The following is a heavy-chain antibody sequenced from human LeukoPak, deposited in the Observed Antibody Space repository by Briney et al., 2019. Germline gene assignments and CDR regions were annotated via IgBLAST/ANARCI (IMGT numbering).Heavy chain of an antibody. V-gene: IGHV1-58*01. J-gene: IGHJ4*02. CDR2: IVVGSGNT. D-gene: IGHD3-22*01. Sequence: AVKVSCKASGFTFTSSAVQWVRQARGQRLEWIGWIVVGSGNTNYAQKFQERVTITREMSTSTAYMELSSLRSEDTAVYYCAASPDYYDSSGYSYYFDYWGQGTLVTVS. CDR3: AASPDYYDSSGYSYYFDY. CDR1: GFTFTSSA.